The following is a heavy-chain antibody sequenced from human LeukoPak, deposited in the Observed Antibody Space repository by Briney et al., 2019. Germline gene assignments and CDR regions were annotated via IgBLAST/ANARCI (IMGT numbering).Heavy chain of an antibody. CDR2: IYYSGST. CDR1: GASISSTTYY. V-gene: IGHV4-39*01. CDR3: ARVYTGSSWDYYYYMDV. Sequence: SETLSLTCTVSGASISSTTYYWGWIRQPPRKGLEWIASIYYSGSTYYNPSLKSRVTISVDTSKNQFSLRLSSVTAADTAVYYCARVYTGSSWDYYYYMDVWGKGTTVTVSS. D-gene: IGHD6-13*01. J-gene: IGHJ6*03.